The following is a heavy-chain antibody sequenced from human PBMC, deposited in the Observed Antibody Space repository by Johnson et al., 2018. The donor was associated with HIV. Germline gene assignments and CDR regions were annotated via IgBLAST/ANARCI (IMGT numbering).Heavy chain of an antibody. V-gene: IGHV3-9*01. CDR3: AKDRGSPGIPAAFDI. CDR1: GFTFDDYA. J-gene: IGHJ3*02. Sequence: VQLVESGGGLVQPGRSLRLSCAASGFTFDDYAMHWVRQAPGKGLEWVSGISWNSGSIGYADSVKGRFTISRDNSKSTLFLQMNSLRVDDTALYYCAKDRGSPGIPAAFDIWGQGTMVTVSS. D-gene: IGHD1-26*01. CDR2: ISWNSGSI.